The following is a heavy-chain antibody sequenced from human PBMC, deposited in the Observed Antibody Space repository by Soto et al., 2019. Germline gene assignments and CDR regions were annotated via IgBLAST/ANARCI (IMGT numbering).Heavy chain of an antibody. CDR2: VSESGRST. CDR3: AKDRRGVMDV. Sequence: EVQLLESGGGLVQPGGSLRLSCAASGFTFSNYDMSWVRQAPGKGLEWVSAVSESGRSTYYADSVKGHFTISRDNPKNTLYLQMNSLRAEDTAIYFCAKDRRGVMDVWGQGTTVTVSS. V-gene: IGHV3-23*01. D-gene: IGHD3-10*01. J-gene: IGHJ6*02. CDR1: GFTFSNYD.